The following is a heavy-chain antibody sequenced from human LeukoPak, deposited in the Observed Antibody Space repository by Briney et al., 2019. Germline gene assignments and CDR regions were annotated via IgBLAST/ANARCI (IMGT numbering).Heavy chain of an antibody. CDR1: GGTFSGYA. CDR3: ARVYYDILTGYQEGGFDP. Sequence: ASVKVSCKASGGTFSGYAISWVRQAPGQGLEWMGRIIPILGIANYAQKFQGRVTITADKSTSTAYMELSSLRSEDTAVYYCARVYYDILTGYQEGGFDPWGQGPLVTVSS. CDR2: IIPILGIA. J-gene: IGHJ5*02. D-gene: IGHD3-9*01. V-gene: IGHV1-69*04.